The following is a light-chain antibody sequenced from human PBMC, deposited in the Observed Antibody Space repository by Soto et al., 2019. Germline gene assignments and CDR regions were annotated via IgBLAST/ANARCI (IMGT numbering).Light chain of an antibody. CDR2: EGT. Sequence: QSVLTQPASVSGSPGQSITISCTGTSSNVGSYDLVSWYQQHPGEAPKLMIYEGTKRPSGVSNRFSGSKSANTASLTISGLQAEDAADYYCCSYAGIDTMIFGGGTKLTVL. CDR3: CSYAGIDTMI. CDR1: SSNVGSYDL. J-gene: IGLJ2*01. V-gene: IGLV2-23*01.